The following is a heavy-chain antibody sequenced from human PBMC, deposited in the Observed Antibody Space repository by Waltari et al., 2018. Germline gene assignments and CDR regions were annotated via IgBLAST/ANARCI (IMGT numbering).Heavy chain of an antibody. Sequence: QVQLVQSGAEVKKPGSSVKVSCKASGGTFSSYAISWVRQAPGQGLEWMGGIIPILGIANYAQKFQGRVTITADESTSTAYMELSSLRSEDTAVYYCAREGGYCSGGSCPHYMDVWGKGTTVTVSS. CDR2: IIPILGIA. D-gene: IGHD2-15*01. V-gene: IGHV1-69*04. CDR3: AREGGYCSGGSCPHYMDV. J-gene: IGHJ6*03. CDR1: GGTFSSYA.